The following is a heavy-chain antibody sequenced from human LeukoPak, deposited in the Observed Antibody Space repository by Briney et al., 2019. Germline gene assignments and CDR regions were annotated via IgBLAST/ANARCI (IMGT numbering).Heavy chain of an antibody. CDR2: IKSDGSST. V-gene: IGHV3-74*01. D-gene: IGHD2-21*02. CDR3: ARLPHGDPGQY. Sequence: GGSLRLSCAASGFSFSSSWMHWVRQAPGKGLVWVSRIKSDGSSTPYADSVKGRFTISRDNAKNMLYLQMNSLRAEDTAVYYCARLPHGDPGQYWGQGTLVTVSS. CDR1: GFSFSSSW. J-gene: IGHJ4*02.